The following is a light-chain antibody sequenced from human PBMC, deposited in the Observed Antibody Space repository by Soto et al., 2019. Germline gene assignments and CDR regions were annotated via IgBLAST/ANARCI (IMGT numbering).Light chain of an antibody. CDR2: AAS. Sequence: AIRMTQSPSSFSASTGDRVTITCRASQSIGTYLAWYQQIPGRAPKLLIFAASTLQRGVPSRSSGSGSGTDFTLTISCLQSEDFATYYCQQYYIYPPTFGGGTKVEIK. V-gene: IGKV1-8*01. J-gene: IGKJ4*01. CDR3: QQYYIYPPT. CDR1: QSIGTY.